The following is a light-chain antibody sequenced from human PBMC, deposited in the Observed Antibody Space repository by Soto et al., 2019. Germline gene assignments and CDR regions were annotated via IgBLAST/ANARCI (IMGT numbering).Light chain of an antibody. J-gene: IGKJ3*01. Sequence: EIVMTQSPATLSVSPGERATLSCRASQSVTSNLAWYQQKPGQAPRLLIYGASTRATGIPARFSGSGSGTEFTLTISGLQSEDFAVYYCQQYNNFQLTFGPGTKVDIK. CDR3: QQYNNFQLT. V-gene: IGKV3-15*01. CDR2: GAS. CDR1: QSVTSN.